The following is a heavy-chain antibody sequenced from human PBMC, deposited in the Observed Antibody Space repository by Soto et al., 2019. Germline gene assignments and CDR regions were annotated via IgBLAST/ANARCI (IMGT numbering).Heavy chain of an antibody. V-gene: IGHV4-59*01. D-gene: IGHD3-22*01. CDR2: IYYSGST. CDR1: GGSISSYY. CDR3: ARAATMMYYFDY. J-gene: IGHJ4*02. Sequence: PSETLSLTCTVSGGSISSYYWSWIRQPPGKGLEWIGYIYYSGSTNYNPSLKSRVTISVDTSKNQFSLKLSSVTAADTAVYYCARAATMMYYFDYWGQGTLVTVSS.